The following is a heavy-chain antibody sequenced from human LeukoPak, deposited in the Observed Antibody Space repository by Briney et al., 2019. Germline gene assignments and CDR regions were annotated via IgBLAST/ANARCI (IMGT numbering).Heavy chain of an antibody. CDR3: AKLYSSGWNRDEN. V-gene: IGHV3-23*01. CDR1: GFTFSSYA. D-gene: IGHD6-19*01. J-gene: IGHJ4*02. Sequence: PGASLRLSCAASGFTFSSYAMSWVRQAPGKGLEWVSGISGSGGNTYYADSVKGRFTISRDNSKNTLYLQMNSLRAEDTAVYYCAKLYSSGWNRDENWGQGTLVSVSS. CDR2: ISGSGGNT.